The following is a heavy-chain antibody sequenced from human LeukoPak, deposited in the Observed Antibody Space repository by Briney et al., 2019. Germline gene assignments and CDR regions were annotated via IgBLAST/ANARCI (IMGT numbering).Heavy chain of an antibody. J-gene: IGHJ4*02. Sequence: GGSLRLSCAASGFSFSNYVMHWVRQAPGKGLEYVSAIMPNGETRGYANSMKGRFTISRDNSKNTLYLQMGSLRAEDMAIYYCARDDRGYSYALFDYWGQGTLVTVSS. CDR3: ARDDRGYSYALFDY. CDR2: IMPNGETR. CDR1: GFSFSNYV. D-gene: IGHD5-18*01. V-gene: IGHV3-64*01.